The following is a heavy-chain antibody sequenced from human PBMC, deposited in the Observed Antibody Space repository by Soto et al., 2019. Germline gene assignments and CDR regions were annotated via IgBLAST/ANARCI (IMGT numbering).Heavy chain of an antibody. CDR1: GFTFSSYA. J-gene: IGHJ4*02. V-gene: IGHV3-23*01. CDR3: AQAPRSGVGAPFDY. Sequence: EVQLLESGGGLVQPGGSLRLSCAASGFTFSSYAMSWVRQAPGKGLEWVSAISGSGGSTYYADSVKGRFTISRDNSKNTLYLQMNSLGAEDTPVYYCAQAPRSGVGAPFDYWGQGTLVTVSS. CDR2: ISGSGGST. D-gene: IGHD1-26*01.